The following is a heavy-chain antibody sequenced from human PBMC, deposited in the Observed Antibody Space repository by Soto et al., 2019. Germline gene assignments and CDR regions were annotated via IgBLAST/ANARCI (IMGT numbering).Heavy chain of an antibody. CDR1: GFTFNIFG. CDR3: AKSSLGYDSSGFQFWCFDL. V-gene: IGHV3-30*18. D-gene: IGHD3-22*01. CDR2: ISYDGSTK. Sequence: GGSLRLSCAASGFTFNIFGMHWVRQAPGKGLEWVTIISYDGSTKYYADSVKGRFAISRDNSKNTLYLQMNSLRADDTAVYYCAKSSLGYDSSGFQFWCFDLWGRGTLVTVSS. J-gene: IGHJ2*01.